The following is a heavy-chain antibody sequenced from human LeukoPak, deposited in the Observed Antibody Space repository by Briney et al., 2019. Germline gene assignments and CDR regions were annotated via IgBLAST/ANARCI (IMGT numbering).Heavy chain of an antibody. Sequence: GGSLRLSCAASGFTFSSYAMSWVRQAPGQGLEWVSAISDSGGNTYYADSVKGRFTISRDNSKNTPYLQMNSLRAEDTAVYYCAKQDIRSSAWYDWGQGTLVTVSS. CDR2: ISDSGGNT. D-gene: IGHD6-19*01. V-gene: IGHV3-23*01. J-gene: IGHJ4*02. CDR1: GFTFSSYA. CDR3: AKQDIRSSAWYD.